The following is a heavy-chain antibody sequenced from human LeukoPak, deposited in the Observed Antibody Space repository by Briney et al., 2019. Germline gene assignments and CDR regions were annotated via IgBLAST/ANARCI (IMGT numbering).Heavy chain of an antibody. V-gene: IGHV4-38-2*02. CDR1: GYSISSGFY. J-gene: IGHJ3*02. CDR3: ARANYYDTSGYSRGAFDI. CDR2: IFHSGST. D-gene: IGHD3-22*01. Sequence: SETLSLTCTVSGYSISSGFYWGWIRQPPGKGLEWIGSIFHSGSTYYNPSLKSRVTISVDTSKNQFSLKLSSVTAADTAVYYCARANYYDTSGYSRGAFDIWGQGTMVTVSS.